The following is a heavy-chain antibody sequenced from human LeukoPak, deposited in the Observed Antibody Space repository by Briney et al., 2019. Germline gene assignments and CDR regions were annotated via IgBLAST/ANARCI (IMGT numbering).Heavy chain of an antibody. CDR1: GFTFSTYE. D-gene: IGHD2-2*01. CDR2: ISHDGNDQ. V-gene: IGHV3-30*04. J-gene: IGHJ3*01. CDR3: ARDRDCSRTSCFNAFDV. Sequence: GRSLRLSCAASGFTFSTYEMHWVRQAPGKGLEWVAVISHDGNDQYYADSVKDRFSISRDNSKNALYLQMNSLRLEDTAVYYCARDRDCSRTSCFNAFDVWGQGTMAIVSS.